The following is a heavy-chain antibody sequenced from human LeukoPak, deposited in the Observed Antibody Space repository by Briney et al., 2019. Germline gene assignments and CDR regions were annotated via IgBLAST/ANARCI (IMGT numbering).Heavy chain of an antibody. J-gene: IGHJ3*02. CDR3: ITDPGEWEPI. CDR2: IKSKTDGGTT. V-gene: IGHV3-15*01. Sequence: GGSLRLSCAATGLTFSNAWMSWVRQAPGKGLEWVGRIKSKTDGGTTDYGAPVKGRFIISRDDSKNTLYLQMNGLKIEDTAVYYCITDPGEWEPIWGQGTMVTVSS. D-gene: IGHD1-26*01. CDR1: GLTFSNAW.